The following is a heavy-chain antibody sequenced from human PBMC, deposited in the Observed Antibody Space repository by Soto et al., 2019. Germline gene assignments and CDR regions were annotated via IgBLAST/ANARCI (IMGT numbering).Heavy chain of an antibody. CDR1: GGSISSGDYY. V-gene: IGHV4-30-4*01. CDR3: AGGLGGEYGYTADY. Sequence: QVQLQESGPGLVKPSQTLSLTCTVSGGSISSGDYYWSWIRQPPGKGREWIGYIYYSGNTYYNPSLKSRLSITVDTSKNQFALRLSSVSAADTAMYYCAGGLGGEYGYTADYWGQGALVTVSA. D-gene: IGHD5-12*01. CDR2: IYYSGNT. J-gene: IGHJ4*02.